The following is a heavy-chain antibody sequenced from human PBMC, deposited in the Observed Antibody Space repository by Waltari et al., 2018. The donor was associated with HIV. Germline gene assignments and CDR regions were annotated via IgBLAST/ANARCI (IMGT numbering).Heavy chain of an antibody. CDR1: ECTFNAYY. Sequence: QEQLVQYGAEGHKPAASVTVSCNASECTFNAYYLHSLRPAPGQGLEWMGWINPKSGGTNYAQKFQGRVTMTRDTSISTAYMELSSLRSDDTAVYYCALYCSGGNCFFDYWGQGTLVTVSS. D-gene: IGHD2-15*01. V-gene: IGHV1-2*02. J-gene: IGHJ4*02. CDR3: ALYCSGGNCFFDY. CDR2: INPKSGGT.